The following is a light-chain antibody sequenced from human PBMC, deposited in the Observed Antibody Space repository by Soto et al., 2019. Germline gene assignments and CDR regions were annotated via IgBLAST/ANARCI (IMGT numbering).Light chain of an antibody. V-gene: IGLV4-69*01. J-gene: IGLJ2*01. CDR1: SGHSSYA. CDR3: QTWGADSVI. Sequence: QLVLTQSPSASASLGASVKLTCTLSSGHSSYAIAWHQQQPEKGPRFLMKLNSDGSHSKGDGISDRSSGSSSGAERYLTISSLQSEDEDDYYCQTWGADSVIFGGGTKLTVL. CDR2: LNSDGSH.